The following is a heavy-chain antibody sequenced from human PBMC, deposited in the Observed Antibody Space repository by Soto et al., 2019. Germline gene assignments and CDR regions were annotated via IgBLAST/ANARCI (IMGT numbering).Heavy chain of an antibody. D-gene: IGHD6-6*01. CDR1: GFTFSSYS. CDR3: ARWVAARQYDY. CDR2: ISSSSSYI. Sequence: EVQLVESGGGLVKPGGSLRLSCAASGFTFSSYSMNWVRQAPGKGLEWVSSISSSSSYIYYADSVKGRFTISRDTAKNSLSLQMNSLRAEDTAVYYCARWVAARQYDYWGQGTLVTVSS. V-gene: IGHV3-21*01. J-gene: IGHJ4*02.